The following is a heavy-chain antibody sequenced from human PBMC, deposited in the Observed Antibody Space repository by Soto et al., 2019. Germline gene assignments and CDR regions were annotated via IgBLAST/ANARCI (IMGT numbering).Heavy chain of an antibody. V-gene: IGHV3-7*01. J-gene: IGHJ4*02. CDR3: SRSLDS. CDR1: GSTFLSFW. Sequence: GGSLRLSCAASGSTFLSFWMDWVRQAPGKGLEWVANINPDGTEKHYVDSVKGRFTISRDNAKNSLYLQMSSLTAEDSALYYCSRSLDSWGQGARVTVSS. CDR2: INPDGTEK.